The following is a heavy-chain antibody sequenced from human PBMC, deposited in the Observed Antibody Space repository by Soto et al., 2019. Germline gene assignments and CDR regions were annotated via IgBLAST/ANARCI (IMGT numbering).Heavy chain of an antibody. D-gene: IGHD3-16*01. CDR3: SRVLDPYKGGNS. CDR2: IHPSGST. J-gene: IGHJ4*02. V-gene: IGHV4-34*01. CDR1: GASFSGYY. Sequence: SETLSLTCAVYGASFSGYYCSWIRQAPGKGLEWIGEIHPSGSTYYNPSLTSRVTMSLDTSKNQFSLRLSSVTAADTAMYYCSRVLDPYKGGNSWAQGTLVTVSS.